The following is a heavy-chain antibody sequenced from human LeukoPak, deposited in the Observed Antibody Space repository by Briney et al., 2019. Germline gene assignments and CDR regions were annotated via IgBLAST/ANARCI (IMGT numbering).Heavy chain of an antibody. CDR2: ISHTGASE. CDR1: GFSISDYY. V-gene: IGHV3-11*01. CDR3: ARGVETTLSLDL. D-gene: IGHD1-1*01. Sequence: GGSLRLSCEASGFSISDYYMSWIRQAPGKGLEWVAYISHTGASEFHADPAKGRFAISRDNAQNSVYLQMNSLRVEDTAVYFCARGVETTLSLDLWGQGSLVTVSS. J-gene: IGHJ5*02.